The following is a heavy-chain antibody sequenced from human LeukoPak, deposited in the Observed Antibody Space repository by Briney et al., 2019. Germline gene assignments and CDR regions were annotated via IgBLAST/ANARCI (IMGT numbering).Heavy chain of an antibody. V-gene: IGHV3-23*01. J-gene: IGHJ4*02. CDR1: GFTFSSYA. CDR3: AKASGTYYDFWSGYCLDY. D-gene: IGHD3-3*01. Sequence: GGSLRLSCAASGFTFSSYAMSWVRQAPGKGLEWVSAISGSGGSTYYADSVKGRFTISRDNSKNTLYLQMNSPRAEDTAVYYCAKASGTYYDFWSGYCLDYWGQGTLVTVSS. CDR2: ISGSGGST.